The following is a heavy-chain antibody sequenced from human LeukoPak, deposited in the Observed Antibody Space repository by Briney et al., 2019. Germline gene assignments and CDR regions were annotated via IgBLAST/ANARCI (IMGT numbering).Heavy chain of an antibody. CDR2: INHSGST. CDR3: ASVSSDDYYYFDY. D-gene: IGHD4-17*01. V-gene: IGHV4-34*01. Sequence: PSETLSLTCAVCGGSFSGYYWSWIRQPPGKGLEWIGEINHSGSTNYNPSLKSRVTISVDTSKNQFSLKLSSVTAADTAVYYCASVSSDDYYYFDYWGQRTLVTVSS. CDR1: GGSFSGYY. J-gene: IGHJ4*02.